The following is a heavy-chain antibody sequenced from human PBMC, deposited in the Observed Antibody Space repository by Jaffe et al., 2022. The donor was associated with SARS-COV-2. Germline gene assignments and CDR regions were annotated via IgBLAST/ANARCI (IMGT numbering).Heavy chain of an antibody. V-gene: IGHV3-30*18. CDR1: GFTFSSYG. Sequence: QVQLVESGGGVVQPGRSLRLSCAASGFTFSSYGMHWVRQAPGKGLEWVAVISYDGSNKYYADSVKGRFTISRDNSKNTLYLQMNSLRAEDTAVYYCAKDQGNGFMDVWGQGTTVTVSS. J-gene: IGHJ6*02. CDR2: ISYDGSNK. CDR3: AKDQGNGFMDV. D-gene: IGHD6-25*01.